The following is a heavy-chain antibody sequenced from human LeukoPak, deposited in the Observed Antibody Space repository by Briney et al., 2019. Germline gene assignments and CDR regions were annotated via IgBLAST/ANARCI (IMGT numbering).Heavy chain of an antibody. J-gene: IGHJ3*02. CDR2: INHSGST. Sequence: SETLSLTCAVYGGSFSGYYWSWISQPPGNGLEWIGEINHSGSTNYNPSLKSRVTISVDTSKNQFSLKLSSVTAADTAVYRCARHRRHYDILTGYYAGPLDIWGQGTMVTVSS. V-gene: IGHV4-34*01. CDR1: GGSFSGYY. CDR3: ARHRRHYDILTGYYAGPLDI. D-gene: IGHD3-9*01.